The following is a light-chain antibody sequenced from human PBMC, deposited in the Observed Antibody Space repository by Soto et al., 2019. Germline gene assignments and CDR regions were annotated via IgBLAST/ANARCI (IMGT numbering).Light chain of an antibody. CDR1: SSDVGGYNY. J-gene: IGLJ2*01. Sequence: QSALTQPASVSGSPGQSITISCTGTSSDVGGYNYVSWYQHHPGKAPKLMIYEVRNRPSGVSNRFSGSKSGNTASLTISGLQTEDEADYYCSSYTSSRTVIFGGGTKVTVL. CDR2: EVR. V-gene: IGLV2-14*01. CDR3: SSYTSSRTVI.